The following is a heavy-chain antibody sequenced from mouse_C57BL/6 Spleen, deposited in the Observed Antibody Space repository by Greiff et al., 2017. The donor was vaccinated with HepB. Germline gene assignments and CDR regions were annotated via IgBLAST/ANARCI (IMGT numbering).Heavy chain of an antibody. CDR3: TTLQHRLRGLAY. V-gene: IGHV14-4*01. J-gene: IGHJ3*01. CDR2: IDPENGDT. CDR1: GFNIKDDY. Sequence: VQLQQSGAELVRPGASVKLSCTASGFNIKDDYMHWVKQRPEQGLEWIGWIDPENGDTEYASKFQGKATITAHTSSNTAYLQLSSLTSEDTAVYYCTTLQHRLRGLAYWGQGTLVTVAA. D-gene: IGHD3-2*02.